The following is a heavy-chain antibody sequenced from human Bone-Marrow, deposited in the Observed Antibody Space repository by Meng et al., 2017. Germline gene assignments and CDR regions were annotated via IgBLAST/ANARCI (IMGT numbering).Heavy chain of an antibody. CDR2: TYHSGTT. CDR1: GASITISHW. CDR3: ATQESRDGHSPY. J-gene: IGHJ4*02. D-gene: IGHD5-24*01. Sequence: QLQLQESGPGLVKPSDTLSLTCTVSGASITISHWFTWVRQPPGKGLEWIGETYHSGTTTYSPTLKSRVTISIDKSRNHFSLKLTSVTAADTAIYYCATQESRDGHSPYWGQGTLVTVSS. V-gene: IGHV4-4*02.